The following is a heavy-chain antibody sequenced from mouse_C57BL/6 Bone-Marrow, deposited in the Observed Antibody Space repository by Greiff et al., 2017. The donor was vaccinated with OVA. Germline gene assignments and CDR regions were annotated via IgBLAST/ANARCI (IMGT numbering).Heavy chain of an antibody. J-gene: IGHJ3*01. CDR1: GYTFTSYW. Sequence: QVQLQQPGAELVKPGASVKLSCKASGYTFTSYWMQWVKQRPGQGLEWIGEIDPSDSYTNYNQKLKGKATLTVDTSSSTAYMQLSSLTSEDSAVYYCARFWFAYWGQGTLVTVSA. CDR2: IDPSDSYT. V-gene: IGHV1-50*01. CDR3: ARFWFAY.